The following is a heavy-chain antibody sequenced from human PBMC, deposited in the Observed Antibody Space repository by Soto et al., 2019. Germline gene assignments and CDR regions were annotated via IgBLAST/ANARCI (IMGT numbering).Heavy chain of an antibody. V-gene: IGHV3-48*01. Sequence: GGSLRLSCAASGFTFSSYSMNWVRQAPGKGLEWVSYISSSSSTIYYADSVKGRFTISRDNAKNSLYLQMNSLRAEDTAVYYCAKAIAARPDYNWFDPWGQGTLVTVSS. D-gene: IGHD6-6*01. CDR1: GFTFSSYS. J-gene: IGHJ5*02. CDR3: AKAIAARPDYNWFDP. CDR2: ISSSSSTI.